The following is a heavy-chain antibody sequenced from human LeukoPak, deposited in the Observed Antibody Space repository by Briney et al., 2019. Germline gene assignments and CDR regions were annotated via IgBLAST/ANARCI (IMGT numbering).Heavy chain of an antibody. D-gene: IGHD6-19*01. Sequence: GGSLRLSCAASGFTVNINYMSWVRQTPGKGLEWVSVIYSGGSTDYADSVKGRFTISRDDSKNTLYLQMSSLRAEDTAVYYCARDGGSGWSSAFFDYWGQGTLVTVSS. J-gene: IGHJ4*02. CDR3: ARDGGSGWSSAFFDY. CDR2: IYSGGST. CDR1: GFTVNINY. V-gene: IGHV3-53*01.